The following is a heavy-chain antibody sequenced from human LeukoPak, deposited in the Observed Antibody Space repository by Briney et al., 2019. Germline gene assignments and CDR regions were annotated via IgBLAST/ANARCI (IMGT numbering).Heavy chain of an antibody. V-gene: IGHV3-7*01. CDR3: ATSYDSSGCD. CDR1: GFIFISFW. D-gene: IGHD3-22*01. Sequence: GGPLRLSCTASGFIFISFWMAWVGQAPGKGLEWVANIKPAGSLQFYGDSVKGRFTISRDNAKNSLYLQMNNLRAEDTALYYCATSYDSSGCDWGQGTLVTVSS. CDR2: IKPAGSLQ. J-gene: IGHJ4*02.